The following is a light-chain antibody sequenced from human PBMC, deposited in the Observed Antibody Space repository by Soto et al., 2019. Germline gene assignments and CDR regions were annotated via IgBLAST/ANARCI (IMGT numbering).Light chain of an antibody. J-gene: IGKJ5*01. Sequence: DIQMTQSPSSLSASVGDRVTITCRASQSISSYLSWYQQKPGKAPKLLIYTASTLQSGVPSRFSGSGSGTDFTLTISSLQPEDFATYSCQQGYSSPEITFGQGTRLELK. V-gene: IGKV1-39*01. CDR1: QSISSY. CDR3: QQGYSSPEIT. CDR2: TAS.